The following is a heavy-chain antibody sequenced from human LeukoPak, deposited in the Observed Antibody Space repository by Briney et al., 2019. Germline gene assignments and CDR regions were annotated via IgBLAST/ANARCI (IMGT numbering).Heavy chain of an antibody. Sequence: GGSLRLSCAASGFTFSSYAMHWVRQAPGKGLEYVSAISSNGGSTYYANSVKGRFTISRDNSKNTLYLQMGSLRAEDMAVYYCARSSIAAAGAIDYWGQGTLVTVSS. CDR1: GFTFSSYA. CDR3: ARSSIAAAGAIDY. CDR2: ISSNGGST. V-gene: IGHV3-64*01. D-gene: IGHD6-13*01. J-gene: IGHJ4*02.